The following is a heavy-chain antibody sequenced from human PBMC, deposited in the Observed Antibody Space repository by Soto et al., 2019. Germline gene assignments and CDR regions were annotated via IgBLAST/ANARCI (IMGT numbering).Heavy chain of an antibody. CDR3: ARDGCLSSGWYPCTDYYYGMDV. V-gene: IGHV3-48*02. J-gene: IGHJ6*04. CDR2: ISSSSSTI. D-gene: IGHD6-19*01. Sequence: GGSLRLSCAASGFTFSSYSMNWVRQAPGKGLEWVSYISSSSSTIYYADSVKGRFTISRDNAKNSLYLQMNSLRDEDTAVYYCARDGCLSSGWYPCTDYYYGMDVWGKGTTVTVAT. CDR1: GFTFSSYS.